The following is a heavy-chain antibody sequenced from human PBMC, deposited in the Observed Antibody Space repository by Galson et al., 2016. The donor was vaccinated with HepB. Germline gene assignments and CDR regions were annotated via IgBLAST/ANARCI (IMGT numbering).Heavy chain of an antibody. CDR3: ARDRYSYCDY. J-gene: IGHJ4*02. Sequence: SVKVSCKASRYTFTNYAMHWVRQAPGQRLEWMGWINAGNDNTKYSQKFQGRLIITTDTSASTAFMELSSLKSEDTALYYCARDRYSYCDYWGQGTLVTVSS. CDR2: INAGNDNT. D-gene: IGHD5-18*01. CDR1: RYTFTNYA. V-gene: IGHV1-3*01.